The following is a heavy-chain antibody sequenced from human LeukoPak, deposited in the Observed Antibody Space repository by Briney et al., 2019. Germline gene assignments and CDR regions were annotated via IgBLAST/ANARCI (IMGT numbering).Heavy chain of an antibody. D-gene: IGHD6-19*01. J-gene: IGHJ4*02. Sequence: ASVKVSCKASGYTFTSYGISWVRQAPGQGLEWMGWISAYNGNTNYAQKLQGRVTMTTDTSTSTAYMELRSLRSDDTAVYYCARDPLEGGIAVADPFDYWGQGTLVTVSS. CDR2: ISAYNGNT. CDR3: ARDPLEGGIAVADPFDY. V-gene: IGHV1-18*01. CDR1: GYTFTSYG.